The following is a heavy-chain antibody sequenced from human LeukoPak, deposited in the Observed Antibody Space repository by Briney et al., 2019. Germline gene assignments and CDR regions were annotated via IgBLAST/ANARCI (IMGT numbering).Heavy chain of an antibody. V-gene: IGHV1-2*02. CDR1: GYTFTGYY. CDR3: ASPLGYSGYDYDFDY. J-gene: IGHJ4*02. CDR2: INPNSGGT. D-gene: IGHD5-12*01. Sequence: GASVKVSCKASGYTFTGYYMHWVRQAPGQGLEWMGWINPNSGGTNYAQKFQGRVTMTRDTSISTAYMELSRLRSDDTAVYYCASPLGYSGYDYDFDYWGQGILVTVSS.